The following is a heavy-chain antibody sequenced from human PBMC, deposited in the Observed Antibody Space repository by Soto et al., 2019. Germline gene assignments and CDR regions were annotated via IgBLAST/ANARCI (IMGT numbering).Heavy chain of an antibody. CDR1: GGSINSADYY. CDR3: ARAIVVTIGGMDV. J-gene: IGHJ6*02. CDR2: IYYSGST. V-gene: IGHV4-30-4*01. D-gene: IGHD5-12*01. Sequence: SETLSLTCTVSGGSINSADYYWSWVRQPPGKGLEWIGYIYYSGSTYLNPSLKSRGSISKGTSRNQFSLRLSSVTVADTAVYYCARAIVVTIGGMDVWGQGTTVTVSS.